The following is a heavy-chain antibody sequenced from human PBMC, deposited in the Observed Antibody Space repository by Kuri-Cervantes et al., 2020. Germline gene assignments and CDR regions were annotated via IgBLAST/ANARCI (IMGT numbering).Heavy chain of an antibody. Sequence: GESLKISCAASGFTFDDYGMSWVRQAPGKGLEWVSGINWNGGSTGYADSVKGRFTISRDNAKNSLYLQMNSLRAEDTAVYYCAKELNYYDSSGYGPVWGQGTLVTVSS. D-gene: IGHD3-22*01. CDR1: GFTFDDYG. CDR3: AKELNYYDSSGYGPV. CDR2: INWNGGST. J-gene: IGHJ4*02. V-gene: IGHV3-20*04.